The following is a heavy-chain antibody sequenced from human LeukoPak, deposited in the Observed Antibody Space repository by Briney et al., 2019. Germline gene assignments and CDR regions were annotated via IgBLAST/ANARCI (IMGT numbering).Heavy chain of an antibody. D-gene: IGHD6-13*01. CDR3: ARVRSGYSSSWYPIT. CDR2: INLSGST. CDR1: GGSLSGYY. J-gene: IGHJ5*02. Sequence: SETLSLTCAVYGGSLSGYYWSWIRQSPGKGLEWIGEINLSGSTKYNPPLKSRVTISVDTSKNQFSLKLSSVTAADTAVYYCARVRSGYSSSWYPITWGQGTLVTVSS. V-gene: IGHV4-34*01.